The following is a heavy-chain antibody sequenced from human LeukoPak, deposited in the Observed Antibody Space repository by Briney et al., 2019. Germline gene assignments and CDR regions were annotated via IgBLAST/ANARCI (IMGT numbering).Heavy chain of an antibody. CDR1: GYTFTGFY. D-gene: IGHD6-6*01. CDR3: ASGGLYTSSSWGAEDY. CDR2: INPNNGGT. Sequence: ASVKVSCKASGYTFTGFYMHWVRQAPGQGLEWMGWINPNNGGTNYAQKFQGRVTVTRDTSISTAYMELSRLRSDDTAVYYCASGGLYTSSSWGAEDYWGQGTLVTVSS. V-gene: IGHV1-2*02. J-gene: IGHJ4*02.